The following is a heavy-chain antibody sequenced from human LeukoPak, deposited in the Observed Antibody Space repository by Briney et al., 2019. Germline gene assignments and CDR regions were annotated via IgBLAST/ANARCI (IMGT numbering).Heavy chain of an antibody. CDR2: IYYSGST. CDR3: ARDLRSSSSSGINYYGMDV. V-gene: IGHV4-59*12. D-gene: IGHD6-6*01. J-gene: IGHJ6*02. Sequence: SETLSLTCTVSGGSISSYYWSWIRQPPGKGLEWIGYIYYSGSTNYNPSLKSRVTISVDTSKNQFSLKLSSVTAADTAVYYCARDLRSSSSSGINYYGMDVWGQGTTVTVSS. CDR1: GGSISSYY.